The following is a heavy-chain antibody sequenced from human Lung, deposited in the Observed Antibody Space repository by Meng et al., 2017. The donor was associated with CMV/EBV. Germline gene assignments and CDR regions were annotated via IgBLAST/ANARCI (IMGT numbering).Heavy chain of an antibody. CDR2: ISSTGGTR. CDR3: SSGLRFLESSTPRDY. D-gene: IGHD3-3*01. Sequence: SCSVSGFTFSDYYMNWFRQAPGKGLEWVSYISSTGGTRYYADSVNGRFTVSRDNVKSSLLLQMNSLRVEDTAAYYGSSGLRFLESSTPRDYWGQGTLVTVSS. J-gene: IGHJ4*02. CDR1: GFTFSDYY. V-gene: IGHV3-11*01.